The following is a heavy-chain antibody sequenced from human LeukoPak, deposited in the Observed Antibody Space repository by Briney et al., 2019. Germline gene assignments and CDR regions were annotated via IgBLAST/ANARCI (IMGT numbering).Heavy chain of an antibody. D-gene: IGHD1-26*01. CDR2: IDPNSGVT. V-gene: IGHV1-2*02. CDR3: ARVLGENAFDV. J-gene: IGHJ3*01. CDR1: GYTLTDNH. Sequence: ASVKVSCKASGYTLTDNHLYWVRQGPGQGLEWMGWIDPNSGVTNFAQNFQGRLTMTTDTSISTAYMELSRLTSDDTTVYYCARVLGENAFDVWGQGTLVTVFS.